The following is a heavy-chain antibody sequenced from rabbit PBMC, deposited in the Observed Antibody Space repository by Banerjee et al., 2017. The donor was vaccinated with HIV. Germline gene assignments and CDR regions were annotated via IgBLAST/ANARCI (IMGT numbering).Heavy chain of an antibody. V-gene: IGHV1S40*01. D-gene: IGHD4-1*01. J-gene: IGHJ4*01. CDR2: INTSSGNT. CDR3: ARDLAGVIGWNFNL. CDR1: GLDFNSNV. Sequence: QSLEESGGDLVKPGASLTLTCKASGLDFNSNVLCWVRQAPGKGLEWIACINTSSGNTVYASWAKGRFTISKTSSTTVTLQMTSLTAADTATYFCARDLAGVIGWNFNLWGPGTLVTVS.